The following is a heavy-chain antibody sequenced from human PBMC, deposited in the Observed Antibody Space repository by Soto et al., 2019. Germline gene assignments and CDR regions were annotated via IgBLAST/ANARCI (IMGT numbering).Heavy chain of an antibody. Sequence: PGGSLRLSCAASGFTFSSYSMNWVRQAPGKGLEWVSSISSSSSYIYYVDSVKGRFTISRDNAKNSLYLQMNSLRAEDTAVYYCARDLLAYDSSGYYARSNYYYYYGMDVWGQGTTVTVSS. D-gene: IGHD3-22*01. CDR2: ISSSSSYI. J-gene: IGHJ6*02. CDR1: GFTFSSYS. V-gene: IGHV3-21*01. CDR3: ARDLLAYDSSGYYARSNYYYYYGMDV.